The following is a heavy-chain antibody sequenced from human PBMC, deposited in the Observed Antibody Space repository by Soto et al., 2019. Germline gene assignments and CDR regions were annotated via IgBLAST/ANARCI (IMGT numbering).Heavy chain of an antibody. CDR3: ARALTSYSSSWYVDWFDP. CDR1: GGSISSYY. Sequence: SETLSLTCTVSGGSISSYYWSWIRQPPGKGLEWIGYIYYSGSTNYNPSLKSRVTISVDTSKNQFSLKLSSVTAADTAVYYCARALTSYSSSWYVDWFDPWGQGTLVTVSS. D-gene: IGHD6-13*01. V-gene: IGHV4-59*01. J-gene: IGHJ5*02. CDR2: IYYSGST.